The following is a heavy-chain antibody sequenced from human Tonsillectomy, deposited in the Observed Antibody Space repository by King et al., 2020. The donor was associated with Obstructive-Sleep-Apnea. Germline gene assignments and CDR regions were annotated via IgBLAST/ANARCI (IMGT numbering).Heavy chain of an antibody. Sequence: QVQLQESGPGLVKPSETLSLTCTVSVGSISNYYWNWIRQAPGKGLEWIGYIYYSGSTNYNPSLKIRVIISLETSKNQFSLKLSSVTAADTAMYYCVRHGKDVAAAGFDYWGQGTLVTVSS. D-gene: IGHD6-13*01. CDR2: IYYSGST. CDR3: VRHGKDVAAAGFDY. V-gene: IGHV4-59*08. CDR1: VGSISNYY. J-gene: IGHJ4*02.